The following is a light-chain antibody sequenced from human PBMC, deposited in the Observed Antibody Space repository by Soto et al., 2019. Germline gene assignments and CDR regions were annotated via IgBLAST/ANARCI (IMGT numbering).Light chain of an antibody. CDR2: DVS. J-gene: IGLJ1*01. CDR1: SSDVGGYNY. CDR3: SSYTSSSSFV. Sequence: QSALTQPRSVSGSPGQSVTISCTGTSSDVGGYNYVSWYQQHPDKAPKLMIYDVSKRPSGVPNRFSGSKSGNTASLTISGLQAEDEADYYCSSYTSSSSFVFGTGTKVTVL. V-gene: IGLV2-11*01.